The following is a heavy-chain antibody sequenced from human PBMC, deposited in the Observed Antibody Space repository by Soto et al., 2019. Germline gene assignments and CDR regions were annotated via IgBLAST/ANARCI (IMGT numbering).Heavy chain of an antibody. CDR3: AKEVYYGDYDYYYYGMDV. CDR2: ISYDGSNK. Sequence: GGSLRLSCAASGFTFSSYGMHWVRQAPGKGLEWVAVISYDGSNKYYADSVKGRFTISRDNSKNTLYLQMNSLGAEDTAVYYCAKEVYYGDYDYYYYGMDVWGQGTTVTVSS. J-gene: IGHJ6*02. CDR1: GFTFSSYG. V-gene: IGHV3-30*18. D-gene: IGHD4-17*01.